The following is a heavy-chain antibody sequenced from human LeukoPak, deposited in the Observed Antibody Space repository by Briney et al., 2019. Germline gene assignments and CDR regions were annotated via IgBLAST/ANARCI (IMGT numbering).Heavy chain of an antibody. D-gene: IGHD3-9*01. CDR1: GGAISSGGQF. J-gene: IGHJ3*02. CDR2: LYYGVHT. CDR3: TGNYDILTGYHDAFDI. Sequence: SETLSLTCTVSGGAISSGGQFWGWVRQSPGKGLEWIGSLYYGVHTYYNPSLQSRVTMSVDPSKTQFSLKLTSVTAADTAVYYCTGNYDILTGYHDAFDIWGQGTMVTVSS. V-gene: IGHV4-39*07.